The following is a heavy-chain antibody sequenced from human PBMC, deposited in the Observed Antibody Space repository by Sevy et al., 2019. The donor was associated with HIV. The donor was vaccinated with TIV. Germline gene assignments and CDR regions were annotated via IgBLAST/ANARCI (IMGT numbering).Heavy chain of an antibody. D-gene: IGHD3-10*01. J-gene: IGHJ4*02. CDR1: GASVRSGNYY. Sequence: SETLSLTCGVSGASVRSGNYYWSWIRQAPGKGLEWIGYIHYRGSTNYTPSLKSRVTISVDTSKNQFSLGLISVTNADCAVYYCARVSTMVEEVTYFFDYWGQGTLVTVSS. V-gene: IGHV4-61*01. CDR3: ARVSTMVEEVTYFFDY. CDR2: IHYRGST.